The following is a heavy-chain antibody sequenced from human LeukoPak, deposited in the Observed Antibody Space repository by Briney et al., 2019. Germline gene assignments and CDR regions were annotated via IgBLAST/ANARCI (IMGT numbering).Heavy chain of an antibody. CDR1: GYTFTGYF. Sequence: ASAKVSCKASGYTFTGYFMHWVRQAPGQGLEWMGWANPNSGDTKYAQELQGRVTMTRDTSISTAYMEVSRLTYDDTAVYYCAGEAIGGWYRPPSQLYYYYMDVWGKGTTVTVSS. D-gene: IGHD6-19*01. V-gene: IGHV1-2*02. CDR3: AGEAIGGWYRPPSQLYYYYMDV. CDR2: ANPNSGDT. J-gene: IGHJ6*03.